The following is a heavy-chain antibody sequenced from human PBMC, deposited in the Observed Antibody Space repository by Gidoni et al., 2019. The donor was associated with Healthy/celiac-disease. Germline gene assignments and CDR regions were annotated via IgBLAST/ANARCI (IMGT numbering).Heavy chain of an antibody. D-gene: IGHD6-13*01. CDR2: INHSGST. Sequence: QVQLQQWGAGLLKPSATLSLTCAVYGGSFSGYYWSWIRQPPGKGLEWIGEINHSGSTNYNPSHKSRVTISVDTSKNQFSLKLSSVTAADTAVYYCARGEAAAGTGGYYFDYWGQGTLVTVSS. CDR3: ARGEAAAGTGGYYFDY. CDR1: GGSFSGYY. V-gene: IGHV4-34*01. J-gene: IGHJ4*02.